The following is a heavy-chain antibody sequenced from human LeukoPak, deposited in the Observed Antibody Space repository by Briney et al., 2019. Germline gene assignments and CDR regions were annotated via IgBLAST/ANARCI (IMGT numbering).Heavy chain of an antibody. CDR1: GFTFSLFA. J-gene: IGHJ4*02. D-gene: IGHD3-22*01. V-gene: IGHV3-23*01. CDR3: AKDGYNYDSSGHFDY. CDR2: ISGSGGAT. Sequence: GGSLRLSCAASGFTFSLFAMDWVRQAPGKGLEWVSDISGSGGATYHADADSVKGRFTISRDNSKKALYLQINNLRAEDTAVYYCAKDGYNYDSSGHFDYWGQGTLVTVSS.